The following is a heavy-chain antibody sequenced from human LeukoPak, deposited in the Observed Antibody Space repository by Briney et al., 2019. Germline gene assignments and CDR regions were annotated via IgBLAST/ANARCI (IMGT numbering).Heavy chain of an antibody. D-gene: IGHD5-24*01. J-gene: IGHJ4*02. CDR3: ARSADMGLQLTWLKY. CDR2: ISSSSSYI. CDR1: GFIFSSYT. V-gene: IGHV3-21*01. Sequence: GGSLRLSCAASGFIFSSYTMNWVRQAPGKGLEWVSSISSSSSYIYYADSVKGRFTISRDDAKNSLYLQMNSLRVDDTAVYYCARSADMGLQLTWLKYWGQGILVTVSS.